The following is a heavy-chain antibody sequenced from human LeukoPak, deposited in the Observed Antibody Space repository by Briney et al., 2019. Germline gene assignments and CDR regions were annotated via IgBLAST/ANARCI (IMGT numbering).Heavy chain of an antibody. V-gene: IGHV1-18*01. CDR2: ISAYNGNT. Sequence: ASVKVSCKASGYTFTSYGISWVRQAPGQGLEWMGWISAYNGNTNYAQKLQGRVTMTTGTSTSTAYMELRSLRSDDTAVYYCARDVLVRYYYYYMDVWGKGTTVTVSS. D-gene: IGHD3-10*01. CDR3: ARDVLVRYYYYYMDV. J-gene: IGHJ6*03. CDR1: GYTFTSYG.